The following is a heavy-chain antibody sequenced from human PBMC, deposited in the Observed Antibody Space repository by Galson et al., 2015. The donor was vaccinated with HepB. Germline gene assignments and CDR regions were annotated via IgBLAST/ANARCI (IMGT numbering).Heavy chain of an antibody. D-gene: IGHD2-2*01. CDR2: IREDGTEK. Sequence: SLRLSCAGSDYTFRHHWMSWVRQAPGKGLEWVANIREDGTEKYYLDSVRGRFTVSRDNAENSLSLRMSRLGVEDTAIYYCTRPFNRQYRAWGQGALVTVSS. CDR1: DYTFRHHW. CDR3: TRPFNRQYRA. J-gene: IGHJ1*01. V-gene: IGHV3-7*03.